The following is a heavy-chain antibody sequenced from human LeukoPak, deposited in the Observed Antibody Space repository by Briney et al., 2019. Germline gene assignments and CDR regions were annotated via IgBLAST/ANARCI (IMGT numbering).Heavy chain of an antibody. CDR1: GGSISSYY. J-gene: IGHJ2*01. V-gene: IGHV4-59*01. D-gene: IGHD6-13*01. Sequence: SETLSLTCTVSGGSISSYYWSWIRQPPGKGLEWIGYIYYSGSTNYNPSLKSRVTISVDTSKNQFSLKPSSVTAADTAVYYCARAGYSSSWYFDLWGRGTLVTVSS. CDR3: ARAGYSSSWYFDL. CDR2: IYYSGST.